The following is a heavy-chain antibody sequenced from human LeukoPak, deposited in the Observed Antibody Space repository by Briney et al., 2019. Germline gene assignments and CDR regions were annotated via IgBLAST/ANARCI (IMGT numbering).Heavy chain of an antibody. CDR3: ARVGSNPDVPFDL. Sequence: GGSLRLSCAASGFTFSSYSMHWVRQAPGKGLEWVALIAYDGSHTYYADSVKGRLTISRDNSKNTLYLQMSSLRVEDTAVYSCARVGSNPDVPFDLWGQGTLVTVSS. D-gene: IGHD3-10*01. V-gene: IGHV3-30*04. J-gene: IGHJ4*02. CDR1: GFTFSSYS. CDR2: IAYDGSHT.